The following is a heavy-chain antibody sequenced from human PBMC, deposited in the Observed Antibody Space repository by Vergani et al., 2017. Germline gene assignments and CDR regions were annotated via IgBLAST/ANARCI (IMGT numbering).Heavy chain of an antibody. CDR2: IYTSGST. J-gene: IGHJ3*02. CDR1: GGSFSGYY. Sequence: QVQLQQWGAGLLKPSETLSITCAVYGGSFSGYYWSWIRQPAGKGLEWIGRIYTSGSTNYNPSLKSRVTMSVDTSKNQFSLKLSSVTAADTAVYYCAREYYYDSSGTGAFDIWGQGTMVTVSS. CDR3: AREYYYDSSGTGAFDI. V-gene: IGHV4-59*10. D-gene: IGHD3-22*01.